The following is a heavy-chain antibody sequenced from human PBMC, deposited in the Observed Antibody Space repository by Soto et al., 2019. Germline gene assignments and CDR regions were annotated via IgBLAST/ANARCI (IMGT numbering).Heavy chain of an antibody. V-gene: IGHV4-31*03. J-gene: IGHJ4*02. CDR2: IYYSGST. Sequence: SETLSLTCTVSGGSISSGGYYWSWIRQHPGKGLEWIGYIYYSGSTYYNPSLKSRVTISVDTSKNQFSLKLSSLRAEDTAVYYCVKDNGPSYFDYWGQGTLVTVSS. CDR1: GGSISSGGYY. CDR3: VKDNGPSYFDY.